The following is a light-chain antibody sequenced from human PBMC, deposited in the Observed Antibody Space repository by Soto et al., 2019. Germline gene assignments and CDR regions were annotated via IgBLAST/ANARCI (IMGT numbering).Light chain of an antibody. V-gene: IGKV3-15*01. CDR3: QQYNSLPLT. CDR1: QTVSNY. J-gene: IGKJ1*01. CDR2: GAS. Sequence: EIVMTQSPATLSVSPGEGATISCRASQTVSNYLAWYQQKPGQAPSLLIYGASTRATGTPARFSGSGSGTELTLTISVLQSEDFVFYFCQQYNSLPLTFGQGTKL.